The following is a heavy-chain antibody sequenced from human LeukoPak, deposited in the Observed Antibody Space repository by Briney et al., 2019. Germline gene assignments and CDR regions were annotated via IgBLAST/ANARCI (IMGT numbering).Heavy chain of an antibody. CDR3: AKDGQVNQPDRLFTD. V-gene: IGHV3-23*01. CDR2: ISGSGGTT. CDR1: GFTFSSYA. J-gene: IGHJ4*02. Sequence: PGGSLILSCAASGFTFSSYAMSWVRQAPGKGLEWVSVISGSGGTTHYADSVKGRFTISRDNAKNTLYLQMNSLRGEDTAVYYCAKDGQVNQPDRLFTDWGQGTLVIVSS. D-gene: IGHD1-14*01.